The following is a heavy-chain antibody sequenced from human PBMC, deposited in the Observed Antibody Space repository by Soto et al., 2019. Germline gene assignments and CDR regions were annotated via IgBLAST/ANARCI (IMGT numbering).Heavy chain of an antibody. J-gene: IGHJ4*02. CDR3: VGIQLWIDY. Sequence: PGGSLRLSCAASGFTFSSYGMHWVRQAPGKGLEWVAVISYDGSNKYYADSAKGRFTISRDNSKNTLYLQMNSLRAEDTAVYYCVGIQLWIDYWGQGTLVTVSS. V-gene: IGHV3-30*03. CDR1: GFTFSSYG. D-gene: IGHD5-18*01. CDR2: ISYDGSNK.